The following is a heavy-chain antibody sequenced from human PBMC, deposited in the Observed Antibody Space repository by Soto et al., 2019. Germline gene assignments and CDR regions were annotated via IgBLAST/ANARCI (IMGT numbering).Heavy chain of an antibody. CDR2: INHSGTV. J-gene: IGHJ5*01. V-gene: IGHV4-34*01. D-gene: IGHD3-22*01. Sequence: SQTLSLTCAVYGGSFSGHSWTWIRQSPGKGLEWIGDINHSGTVNYSPALQSRVTISLDTSKNQFSLTLSAVTAADTAMYYCSTRAYDTNGYYRFDPWGQGTLVTSPQ. CDR1: GGSFSGHS. CDR3: STRAYDTNGYYRFDP.